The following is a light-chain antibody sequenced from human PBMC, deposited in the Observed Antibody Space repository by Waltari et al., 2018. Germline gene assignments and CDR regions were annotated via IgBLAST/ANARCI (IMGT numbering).Light chain of an antibody. CDR1: SSDVGGYNY. Sequence: QSALTQPASVSGSPGQSITISCTGTSSDVGGYNYVSWYQQHPGKGPKLMICDVSKRPSAFSSLFSGSKSGNTASLTISGLQAEDEADYYCSSYTTSRTYVFGTGTEVTVL. CDR2: DVS. V-gene: IGLV2-14*01. J-gene: IGLJ1*01. CDR3: SSYTTSRTYV.